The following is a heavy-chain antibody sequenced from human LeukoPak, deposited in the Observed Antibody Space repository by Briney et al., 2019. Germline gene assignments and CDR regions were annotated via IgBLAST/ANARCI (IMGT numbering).Heavy chain of an antibody. CDR3: ARPREVYCSGGSCPFDY. D-gene: IGHD2-15*01. V-gene: IGHV1-2*02. CDR1: GYTFIDYH. Sequence: VKVSCKASGYTFIDYHIHWVRQAPGQGLEWMGWINPNSGGTNYAQKFQGRVTMTRDTSISTAYMELGSLRSEDTAVYYCARPREVYCSGGSCPFDYWGQGTLVIVSS. CDR2: INPNSGGT. J-gene: IGHJ4*02.